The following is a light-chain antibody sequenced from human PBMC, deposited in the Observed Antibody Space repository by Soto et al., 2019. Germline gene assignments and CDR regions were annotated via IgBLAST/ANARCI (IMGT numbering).Light chain of an antibody. Sequence: QPVLTQPPSASGTHGQKVTISCSGSSYNIGPNAVNWYQQLPGTAPKLLLYNNNQRPSGVSDRFSGSKSGTSASLAISGLQSDDEADYHCAAWDDSLNGLVFGTGTKLTVL. CDR1: SYNIGPNA. CDR2: NNN. V-gene: IGLV1-44*01. CDR3: AAWDDSLNGLV. J-gene: IGLJ1*01.